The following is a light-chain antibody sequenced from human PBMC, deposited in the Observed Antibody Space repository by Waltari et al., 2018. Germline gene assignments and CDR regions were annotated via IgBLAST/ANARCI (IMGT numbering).Light chain of an antibody. CDR3: QQYGSSPRT. Sequence: EIVLTQSPGTLSLYTGERATLSCRASQSVSSSYLAWYQQKPGQAPRLLIYGASSRATGIPDRFSGSGSGTDFTLTISRLEPEDFAVYYCQQYGSSPRTFGQGTKVEIK. V-gene: IGKV3-20*01. CDR1: QSVSSSY. J-gene: IGKJ1*01. CDR2: GAS.